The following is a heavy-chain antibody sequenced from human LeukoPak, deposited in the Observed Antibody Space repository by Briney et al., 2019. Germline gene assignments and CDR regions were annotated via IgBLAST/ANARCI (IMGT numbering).Heavy chain of an antibody. CDR2: ISGSGGST. V-gene: IGHV3-23*01. J-gene: IGHJ4*02. D-gene: IGHD4-17*01. CDR1: GFTFSSYA. Sequence: GGSLRLSCAASGFTFSSYAMSWVRQAPGKGLEWVSVISGSGGSTYYADSVKGRFTISRDNSKDTLYLQMNSLRAGDTAVYYCAKGLTTVTTFDNWGQGTLVTVSS. CDR3: AKGLTTVTTFDN.